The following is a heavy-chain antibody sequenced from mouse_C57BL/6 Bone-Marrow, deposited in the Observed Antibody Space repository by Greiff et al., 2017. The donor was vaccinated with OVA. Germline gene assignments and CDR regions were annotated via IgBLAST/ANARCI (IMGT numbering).Heavy chain of an antibody. CDR3: ARQNRFYYGSRDWYFDV. D-gene: IGHD1-1*01. Sequence: EVKLVESGGDLVKPGGSLKLSCAASGFTFSSYGMSWVRQTLDKRLEWVATISSGGSYTYYPDSVKGRFTISRDNAKNTLYLQMSSLKSEDTAMYYCARQNRFYYGSRDWYFDVWGTGTTVTVSS. V-gene: IGHV5-6*01. CDR2: ISSGGSYT. CDR1: GFTFSSYG. J-gene: IGHJ1*03.